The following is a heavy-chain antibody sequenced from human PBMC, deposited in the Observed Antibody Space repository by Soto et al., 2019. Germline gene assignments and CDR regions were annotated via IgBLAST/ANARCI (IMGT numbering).Heavy chain of an antibody. D-gene: IGHD3-10*01. CDR1: GYTFTSYG. CDR3: ARDERGSWSYFGRLNWFDP. V-gene: IGHV1-18*01. Sequence: QAQLVQSGPEVKNPGASVKVSCKASGYTFTSYGISWVRQAPGQGIEWMGWISGYTGNTNYAQKVQGRVTLTTDTSTSTAYMDLTSPTPDDTAVYYCARDERGSWSYFGRLNWFDPWGQGTLVTVSS. J-gene: IGHJ5*02. CDR2: ISGYTGNT.